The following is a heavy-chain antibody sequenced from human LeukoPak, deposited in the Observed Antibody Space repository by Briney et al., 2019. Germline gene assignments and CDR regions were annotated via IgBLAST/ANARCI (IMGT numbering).Heavy chain of an antibody. V-gene: IGHV1-69*13. J-gene: IGHJ6*04. CDR1: GYTFTSYG. D-gene: IGHD2-2*01. CDR3: ARELGCSSTSCSGRYGMDV. Sequence: ASVKVSCKASGYTFTSYGISWVRQAPGQGLEWMGGIIPIFGTANYAQKFQGRVTITADESTSTAYMELSSLRSEDTAVYYCARELGCSSTSCSGRYGMDVWGKGTTVTVSS. CDR2: IIPIFGTA.